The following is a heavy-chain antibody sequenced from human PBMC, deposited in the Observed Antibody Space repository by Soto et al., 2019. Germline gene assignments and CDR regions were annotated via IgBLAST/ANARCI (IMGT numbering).Heavy chain of an antibody. CDR3: PRCLEENTVVVPAALRGLWEPNYYYYGMEA. Sequence: ASVKVSCKASGGTFSSYAIGWVRQAPGQVLEWMGWIIPIFGTANYAQKFQGRVTITADKSTSTAYMELSSLRSEDTAVYYCPRCLEENTVVVPAALRGLWEPNYYYYGMEAWGQGATVNVSS. V-gene: IGHV1-69*06. CDR1: GGTFSSYA. CDR2: IIPIFGTA. D-gene: IGHD2-2*02. J-gene: IGHJ6*02.